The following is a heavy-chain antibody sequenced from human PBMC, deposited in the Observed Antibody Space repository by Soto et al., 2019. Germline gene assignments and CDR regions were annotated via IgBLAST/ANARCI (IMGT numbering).Heavy chain of an antibody. Sequence: QVQLQQWGAGLLKPSETLSLTCAVYGRSLSGYYWSWISQPPGKGLEWIGEINHSGSTNYNPSLKSRVTISVDTSKNQFSLKLSSVTAADTAVYYCARGRFYRYGALYWGQGTLVTVSS. D-gene: IGHD3-16*02. CDR1: GRSLSGYY. CDR3: ARGRFYRYGALY. J-gene: IGHJ4*02. CDR2: INHSGST. V-gene: IGHV4-34*01.